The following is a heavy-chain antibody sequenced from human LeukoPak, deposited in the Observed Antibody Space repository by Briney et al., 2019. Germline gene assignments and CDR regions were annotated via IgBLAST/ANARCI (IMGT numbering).Heavy chain of an antibody. CDR1: GYTFTSYD. V-gene: IGHV1-8*01. CDR2: MNPNSGNT. CDR3: ARQYSSGWSAYYYYMDV. J-gene: IGHJ6*03. D-gene: IGHD6-19*01. Sequence: ASVKVSCKASGYTFTSYDINWVRQATGQGLEWMGWMNPNSGNTGYAQKFQGRVTMTRNTSISTAYMELSSLRSEDTAVYYCARQYSSGWSAYYYYMDVWGKGTTVTVSS.